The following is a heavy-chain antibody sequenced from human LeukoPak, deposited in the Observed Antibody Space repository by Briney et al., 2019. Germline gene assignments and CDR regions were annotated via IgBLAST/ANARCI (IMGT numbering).Heavy chain of an antibody. CDR2: IYTSGST. Sequence: PSETLSLTCTVSGGSISSYYWSWIRQPAGKGLEWIGRIYTSGSTNYNPSLKSRVTMSVDTSKNQFSLKLSSVTAADTAVYYCARGGGVAYYDYVWGSYRYSYYFDYWGQGTLVTVSS. CDR1: GGSISSYY. D-gene: IGHD3-16*02. V-gene: IGHV4-4*07. J-gene: IGHJ4*02. CDR3: ARGGGVAYYDYVWGSYRYSYYFDY.